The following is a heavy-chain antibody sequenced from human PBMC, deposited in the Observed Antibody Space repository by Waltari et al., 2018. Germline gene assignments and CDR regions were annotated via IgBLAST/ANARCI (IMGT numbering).Heavy chain of an antibody. CDR3: ARAARNYYYYYGMDV. CDR2: INHSGST. CDR1: GGSFSGSY. V-gene: IGHV4-34*01. J-gene: IGHJ6*02. Sequence: QVQLQQWGAGLLKPSETLSLTCAVHGGSFSGSYWSWLRQPPGKGLEWIGEINHSGSTNYNPSLKSRVTISVDTSKNQFSLKLSSVTAADTAVYYCARAARNYYYYYGMDVWGQGTTVTVSS.